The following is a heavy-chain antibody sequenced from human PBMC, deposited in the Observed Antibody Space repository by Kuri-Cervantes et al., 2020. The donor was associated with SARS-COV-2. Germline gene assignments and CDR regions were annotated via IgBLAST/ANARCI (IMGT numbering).Heavy chain of an antibody. V-gene: IGHV3-73*01. CDR2: VRGAANNYAT. Sequence: GESLKISCEVSGFLFSASAIHWVRQASGKGLEWVGRVRGAANNYATAYAASVKGRFTISRDDSKNMAYLQMNSLKTEDTAVYYCTREGFPYYYYMDVWGKGTTVTVSS. J-gene: IGHJ6*03. CDR3: TREGFPYYYYMDV. D-gene: IGHD3-3*01. CDR1: GFLFSASA.